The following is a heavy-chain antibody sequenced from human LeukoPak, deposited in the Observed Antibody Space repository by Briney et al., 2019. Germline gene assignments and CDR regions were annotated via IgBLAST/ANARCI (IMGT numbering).Heavy chain of an antibody. J-gene: IGHJ4*02. CDR1: GFTFSGYP. D-gene: IGHD2-15*01. CDR3: AKDRGYCSGGSCCFDY. Sequence: GGSLRLSCAASGFTFSGYPIHWVRQAPGKGLEWVAVISYDGSNKYYADSVKGRFTISRDNFKNTLYLQMNSLRAEDTAVYYCAKDRGYCSGGSCCFDYWGQGTLVTVSS. CDR2: ISYDGSNK. V-gene: IGHV3-30-3*02.